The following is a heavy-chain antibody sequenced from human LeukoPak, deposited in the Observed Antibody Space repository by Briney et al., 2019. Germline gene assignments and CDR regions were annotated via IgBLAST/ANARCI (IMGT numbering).Heavy chain of an antibody. J-gene: IGHJ4*02. CDR3: ARGSSGYYPLDY. Sequence: SETLSLTCAVYGGSFSGYYWSWIRQPPGKGLEWIGVINHSGSTNYNPSLKSRVTISVDTSKNQFSLKLSSVTAADTAVYYCARGSSGYYPLDYWGQGTLVTVSS. CDR2: INHSGST. CDR1: GGSFSGYY. V-gene: IGHV4-34*01. D-gene: IGHD3-22*01.